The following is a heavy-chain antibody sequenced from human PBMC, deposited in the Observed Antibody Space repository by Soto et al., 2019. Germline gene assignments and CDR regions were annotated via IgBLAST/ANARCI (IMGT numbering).Heavy chain of an antibody. J-gene: IGHJ6*02. Sequence: ASVKVSCKASGYTFTSYAMHWVRQAPGQRLEWMGWINAGNGNTKYSQKFQGRVTITRDTSASTAYMELSSLRSEDTAVYYCARVGIAVAGWLRSTYYYYGMDVWAQGTKVTVSS. V-gene: IGHV1-3*01. CDR1: GYTFTSYA. CDR3: ARVGIAVAGWLRSTYYYYGMDV. D-gene: IGHD6-19*01. CDR2: INAGNGNT.